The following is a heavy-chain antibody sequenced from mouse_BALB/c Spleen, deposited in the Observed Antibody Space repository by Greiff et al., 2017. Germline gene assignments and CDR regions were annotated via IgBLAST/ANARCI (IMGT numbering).Heavy chain of an antibody. CDR2: IRLKSDNYAT. CDR3: TRGKGAMDY. Sequence: EVKLQESGGGLVQPGGSMKLSCVASGFTFSSYWMSWVRQSPEKGLEWVAEIRLKSDNYATHYAESVKGKFTISRDDSKSRLYLQMNSLRAEDTGIYYCTRGKGAMDYWGQGTSVTVSS. J-gene: IGHJ4*01. V-gene: IGHV6-6*02. CDR1: GFTFSSYW. D-gene: IGHD1-3*01.